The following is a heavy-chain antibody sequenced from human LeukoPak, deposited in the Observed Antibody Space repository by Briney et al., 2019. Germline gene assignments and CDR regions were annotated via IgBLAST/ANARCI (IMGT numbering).Heavy chain of an antibody. CDR1: GFTFSSYD. J-gene: IGHJ4*02. D-gene: IGHD1-26*01. V-gene: IGHV3-23*01. CDR2: ISGSGGST. CDR3: AVVGATTAPY. Sequence: GGSLRLSCAASGFTFSSYDMRWVRQAPGKGLEWVSAISGSGGSTYYADSVKGRFTISRDNFKNTLHLQMNSLRAEDTAVYYCAVVGATTAPYWGQGTLATVSS.